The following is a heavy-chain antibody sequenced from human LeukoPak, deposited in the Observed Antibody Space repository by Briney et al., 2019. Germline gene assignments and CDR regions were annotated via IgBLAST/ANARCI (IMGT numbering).Heavy chain of an antibody. CDR3: ASYVYGDYYFDY. J-gene: IGHJ4*02. CDR2: IYYSGST. D-gene: IGHD4-17*01. CDR1: GGSISSGGYY. V-gene: IGHV4-31*03. Sequence: SQTLSLTCTVSGGSISSGGYYWSWIRQHPGKGLEWIGYIYYSGSTNYNPSLKSRVTLSVDTSKNQFSLKLSSVTAADTAVYYCASYVYGDYYFDYWGQGTLVTVSS.